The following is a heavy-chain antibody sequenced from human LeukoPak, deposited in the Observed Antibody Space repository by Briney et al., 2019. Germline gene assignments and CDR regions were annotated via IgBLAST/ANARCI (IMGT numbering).Heavy chain of an antibody. Sequence: PSETLSLTCAVYGGSFSGYYWSWIRQPPGKGLEWIGEINHSGRTNYNPSLKSRVTISLDTSKNRFSLKLSSVSAADTAVYYCARGRPLELLTNWFDPCGQGTLVTVSS. CDR3: ARGRPLELLTNWFDP. CDR1: GGSFSGYY. CDR2: INHSGRT. V-gene: IGHV4-34*01. J-gene: IGHJ5*02. D-gene: IGHD1-7*01.